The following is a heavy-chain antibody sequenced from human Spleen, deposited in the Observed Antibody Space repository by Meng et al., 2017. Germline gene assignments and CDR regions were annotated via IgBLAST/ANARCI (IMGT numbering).Heavy chain of an antibody. CDR3: AREPSIAAAGILDY. CDR2: IWYDGSNK. J-gene: IGHJ4*02. D-gene: IGHD6-13*01. Sequence: GESLKISCAASGFTFSSYWMHWVRQAPGKGLEWVAVIWYDGSNKYYADSVKGRFTISRDNSKNTLYLQMNSLRAEDTAVYYCAREPSIAAAGILDYWGQGTLVTVSS. CDR1: GFTFSSYW. V-gene: IGHV3-33*08.